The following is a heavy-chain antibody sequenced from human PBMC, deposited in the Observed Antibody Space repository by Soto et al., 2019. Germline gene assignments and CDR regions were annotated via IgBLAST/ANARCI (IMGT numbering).Heavy chain of an antibody. CDR3: ARPRGIAPAVWYFDL. CDR1: GGSISSHY. CDR2: IYYSRIT. J-gene: IGHJ2*01. V-gene: IGHV4-59*08. D-gene: IGHD6-13*01. Sequence: QVQLQESGPGLVKPSETLSLTCTVSGGSISSHYWSWIRQPPGRGLEWIGFIYYSRITDSNPSLKSRVTISLDTSKNQLSLRLSSVTAADTAVYYCARPRGIAPAVWYFDLWGRGTLVTVSS.